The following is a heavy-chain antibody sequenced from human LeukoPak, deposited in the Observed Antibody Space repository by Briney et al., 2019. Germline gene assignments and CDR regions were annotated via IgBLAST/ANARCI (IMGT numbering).Heavy chain of an antibody. V-gene: IGHV3-7*01. CDR3: ARTDPSLGGYFDY. Sequence: GGSLRLSCAVSGFTVRTNYMSWVRQAPGKGLEWVANIKQDGSEKYYVDSVKGRFTISRDNAKNSLYLQMNSLRAEDTAVYYCARTDPSLGGYFDYWGQGTLVTVSS. CDR2: IKQDGSEK. D-gene: IGHD3-16*01. J-gene: IGHJ4*02. CDR1: GFTVRTNY.